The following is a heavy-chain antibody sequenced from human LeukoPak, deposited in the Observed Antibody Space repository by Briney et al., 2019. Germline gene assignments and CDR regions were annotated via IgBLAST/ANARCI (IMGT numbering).Heavy chain of an antibody. Sequence: VGSLRLSCAASGFTFRSYAMSWVRQAPGKGLEWVSAISGSGGSAYYADSVKGRFTISRDNSKNTLYLQMNSLRAEDTAVYYCGREYASSGYCDSWGQGTLVTVSS. V-gene: IGHV3-23*01. CDR2: ISGSGGSA. CDR3: GREYASSGYCDS. CDR1: GFTFRSYA. J-gene: IGHJ4*02. D-gene: IGHD3-22*01.